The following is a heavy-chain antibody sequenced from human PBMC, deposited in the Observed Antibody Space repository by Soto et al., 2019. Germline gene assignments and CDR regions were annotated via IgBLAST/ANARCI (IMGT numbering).Heavy chain of an antibody. V-gene: IGHV1-18*01. CDR3: ARVYYGFWSGSFSLDRPDNPGDRFAS. Sequence: SVKGSCKASGYTFSRQGISRVRRSPVQRHKWMGWISAYNSNTNYAQKLQGRVTMTTDTSTSTAYMELRSLRSDDRAVYYCARVYYGFWSGSFSLDRPDNPGDRFASRSRGTFVPASS. D-gene: IGHD3-3*01. CDR1: GYTFSRQG. J-gene: IGHJ5*01. CDR2: ISAYNSNT.